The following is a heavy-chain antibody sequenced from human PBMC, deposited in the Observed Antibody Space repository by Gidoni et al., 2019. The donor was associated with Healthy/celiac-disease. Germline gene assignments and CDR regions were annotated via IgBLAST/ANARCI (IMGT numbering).Heavy chain of an antibody. CDR3: ARYVVVTAISRAFDI. Sequence: QPPGKGLEWIGYIYHSGSTYYNPSLKSRVTISVDRSKNQFSLKLSSVTAADTAVYYCARYVVVTAISRAFDIWGQGTMVTVSS. J-gene: IGHJ3*02. V-gene: IGHV4-30-2*01. CDR2: IYHSGST. D-gene: IGHD2-21*02.